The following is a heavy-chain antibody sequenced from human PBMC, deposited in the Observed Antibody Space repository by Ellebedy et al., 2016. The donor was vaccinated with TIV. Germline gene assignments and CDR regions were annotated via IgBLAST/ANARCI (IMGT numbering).Heavy chain of an antibody. CDR3: ASKDSYGYGYFDY. CDR1: GGSISSYY. Sequence: MPSETLSLTCTVSGGSISSYYWSWIRQPPGKGLEWLGYIYYSGSTNYTPSLKSRVTISVDTSKNQFSLKLSSVTAADKAVYYCASKDSYGYGYFDYWGQGTLVTVSS. V-gene: IGHV4-59*01. D-gene: IGHD5-18*01. J-gene: IGHJ4*02. CDR2: IYYSGST.